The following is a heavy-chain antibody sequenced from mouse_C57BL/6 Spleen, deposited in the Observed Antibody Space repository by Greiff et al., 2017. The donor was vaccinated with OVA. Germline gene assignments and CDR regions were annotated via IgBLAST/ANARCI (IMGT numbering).Heavy chain of an antibody. J-gene: IGHJ4*01. CDR1: GFSLTSYA. Sequence: VKLVESGPGLVAPSQSLSITCTVSGFSLTSYAISWVRQPPGKGLEWLGVIWTGGGKNYNSALKSRLSISKDNSKSQVFLKMNSLQTDDTARYYCASIYDGHYYAMDYWGQGTSVTVSS. CDR2: IWTGGGK. CDR3: ASIYDGHYYAMDY. D-gene: IGHD2-3*01. V-gene: IGHV2-9-1*01.